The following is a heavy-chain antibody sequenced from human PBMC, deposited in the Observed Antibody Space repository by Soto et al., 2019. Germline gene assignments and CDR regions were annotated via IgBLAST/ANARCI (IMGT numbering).Heavy chain of an antibody. Sequence: SETLSLTCSVSGDSISTYDGSWIGQPTGKGLEWIGYIYYSGSTNYNPSLKSRVTISVDTSKNQFSLKLSSVTAADTAVYYCARAHYGDYGEFDYWGKGTLVTVSS. V-gene: IGHV4-59*01. CDR3: ARAHYGDYGEFDY. J-gene: IGHJ4*02. CDR1: GDSISTYD. CDR2: IYYSGST. D-gene: IGHD4-17*01.